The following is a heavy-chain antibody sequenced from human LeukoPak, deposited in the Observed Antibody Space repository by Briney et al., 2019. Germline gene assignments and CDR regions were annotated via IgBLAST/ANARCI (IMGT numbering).Heavy chain of an antibody. V-gene: IGHV3-23*01. J-gene: IGHJ4*02. CDR1: GFTFSTHD. CDR2: ISGSGTSI. Sequence: GGSLRLSCTTSGFTFSTHDMDWVRQTPGKGLEWVSGISGSGTSIYYAESVRGRFTISRDNSKNTLYLQMNSLRAEDTAVYYCAKGDYDSSGFDYWGQGTLVTVSS. CDR3: AKGDYDSSGFDY. D-gene: IGHD3-22*01.